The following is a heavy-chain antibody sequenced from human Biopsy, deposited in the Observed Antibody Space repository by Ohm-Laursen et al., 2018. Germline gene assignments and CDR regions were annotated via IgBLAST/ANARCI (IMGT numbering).Heavy chain of an antibody. CDR2: ISHTGYT. D-gene: IGHD4-23*01. CDR3: ARGSNEYGGLYFPH. J-gene: IGHJ1*01. Sequence: GTLSLTCTVSGGSFTGHYWTWIRQPPGKGLEWIGHISHTGYTSYKPSLKSRVTISLDTSRKHFSLRLTSLAAADTAVYYCARGSNEYGGLYFPHWGQGTLATVSS. V-gene: IGHV4-59*11. CDR1: GGSFTGHY.